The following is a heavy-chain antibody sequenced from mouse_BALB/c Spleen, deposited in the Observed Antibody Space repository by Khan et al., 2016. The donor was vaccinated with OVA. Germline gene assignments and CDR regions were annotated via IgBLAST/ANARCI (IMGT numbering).Heavy chain of an antibody. CDR2: IWSGGST. CDR3: ARNGDYVHWYFDV. Sequence: QVQLKQSGPGLVKPSQSLSITCTVSGFSLSSYGVHWVRQSPGKGLEWLGVIWSGGSTDYNAAFISRLSIRKDNSKSQVFFKMNSLQANDTAIYYCARNGDYVHWYFDVWGAGTTVTVSS. CDR1: GFSLSSYG. V-gene: IGHV2-2*02. D-gene: IGHD2-13*01. J-gene: IGHJ1*01.